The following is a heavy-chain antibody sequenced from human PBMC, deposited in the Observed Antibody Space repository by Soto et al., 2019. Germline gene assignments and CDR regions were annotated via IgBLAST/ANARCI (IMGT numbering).Heavy chain of an antibody. CDR1: GYTFTSYY. D-gene: IGHD2-15*01. CDR3: ARVGLYCSGGSCYATQDWYFDL. Sequence: QVQLVQSGAEVKKPGASVKVSCKASGYTFTSYYMHWVRQAPGQGLEWMGIINPSGGSASYAQKFPDRVTMTRDTSTSTVYMELSSLRSEDTAVYYCARVGLYCSGGSCYATQDWYFDLWGRGTLVTVSS. V-gene: IGHV1-46*03. J-gene: IGHJ2*01. CDR2: INPSGGSA.